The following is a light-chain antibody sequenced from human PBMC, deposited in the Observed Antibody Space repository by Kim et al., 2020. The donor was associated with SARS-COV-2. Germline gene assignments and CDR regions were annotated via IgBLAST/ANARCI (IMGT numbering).Light chain of an antibody. CDR3: QVWDTNTVV. J-gene: IGLJ3*02. CDR2: RDD. CDR1: NIGRYY. Sequence: SYELTQPLSVSVALGQTATITCGGSNIGRYYVHWYQQKPGQAPVLVIFRDDTRPSGIPERFSAYTSGNTATLTISRAQAGDEADYYCQVWDTNTVVFGGGTNLTVL. V-gene: IGLV3-9*01.